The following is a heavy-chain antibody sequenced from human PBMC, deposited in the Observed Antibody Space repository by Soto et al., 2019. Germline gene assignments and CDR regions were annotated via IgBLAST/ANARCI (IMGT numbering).Heavy chain of an antibody. Sequence: SETLSLTCTVSGGSISSSSYYWGWIRQPPGKGLEWIGSIYYSGSTYYNPSLKSRVTISVDTSKNQFSLKLSSVTAADTAVYYCATTDYGDYVLDYWGQGTLVTVSS. V-gene: IGHV4-39*01. D-gene: IGHD4-17*01. J-gene: IGHJ4*02. CDR2: IYYSGST. CDR3: ATTDYGDYVLDY. CDR1: GGSISSSSYY.